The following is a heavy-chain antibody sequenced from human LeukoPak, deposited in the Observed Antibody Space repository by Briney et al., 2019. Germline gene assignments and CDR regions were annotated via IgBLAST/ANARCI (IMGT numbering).Heavy chain of an antibody. Sequence: ASVKVSCKASGYTFTSSAISWVRQAPGQGLEWMGWISTYNGNPNYAQNFRDRVTMTTDTPTTTAYMELSSLTSDDTAMYYCARARTPHNWFDPWGQGTLVTVSS. CDR1: GYTFTSSA. V-gene: IGHV1-18*01. D-gene: IGHD1-14*01. CDR2: ISTYNGNP. CDR3: ARARTPHNWFDP. J-gene: IGHJ5*02.